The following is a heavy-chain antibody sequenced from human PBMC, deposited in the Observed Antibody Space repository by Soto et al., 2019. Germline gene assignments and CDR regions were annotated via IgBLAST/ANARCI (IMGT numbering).Heavy chain of an antibody. CDR1: GYSFTNYW. V-gene: IGHV5-51*01. CDR2: IYPGDSDT. J-gene: IGHJ5*02. Sequence: GESLKISCKGSGYSFTNYWIARVRPMPGKSLEWMGIIYPGDSDTRYSPSFQGQVTISADKSISTAYLQWSSLKASDTAMYYFARGPQPYWFDPWGQGTLVTVSS. CDR3: ARGPQPYWFDP.